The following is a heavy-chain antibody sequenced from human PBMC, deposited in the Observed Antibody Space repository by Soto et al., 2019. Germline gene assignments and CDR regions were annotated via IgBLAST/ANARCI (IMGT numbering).Heavy chain of an antibody. D-gene: IGHD6-19*01. CDR3: TKGATLAGFFDS. Sequence: GGSLRLSCAASGFTFSNYSMNWVRQAPGKGLEWVALISGSGGTIYYADSVKGRFTISRDNSKNTLYMQMNSLRDEDTAVYYCTKGATLAGFFDSWGQGALVTVSS. V-gene: IGHV3-23*01. CDR1: GFTFSNYS. J-gene: IGHJ4*02. CDR2: ISGSGGTI.